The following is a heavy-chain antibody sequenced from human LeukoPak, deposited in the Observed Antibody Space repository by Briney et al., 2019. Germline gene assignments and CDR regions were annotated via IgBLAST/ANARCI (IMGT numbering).Heavy chain of an antibody. CDR3: ARGAYDYVWGRPVDY. CDR1: GYTFTGYY. V-gene: IGHV1-2*02. D-gene: IGHD3-16*01. Sequence: GASVKVSCKASGYTFTGYYMHWVRQAPGQGLEWMGWINPSSGGTNYAQKFQGRVTMTRDTSISTAYMELSRLRSDDTAVYYCARGAYDYVWGRPVDYWGQGTLVTVSS. J-gene: IGHJ4*02. CDR2: INPSSGGT.